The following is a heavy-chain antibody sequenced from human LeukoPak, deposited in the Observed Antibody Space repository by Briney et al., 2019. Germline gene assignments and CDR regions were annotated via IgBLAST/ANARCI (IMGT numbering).Heavy chain of an antibody. J-gene: IGHJ4*02. V-gene: IGHV3-23*01. CDR1: GFTFGDYA. D-gene: IGHD3-10*01. Sequence: GGSLRLSCTASGFTFGDYAMSWVRQAPGKGLEWVSAISGSGGSTYYADSVKGRFTISRDNSKNTLYLQMNSLRAEDTAVYYCARGCGSGYYFDYWGQGTLVTVSS. CDR3: ARGCGSGYYFDY. CDR2: ISGSGGST.